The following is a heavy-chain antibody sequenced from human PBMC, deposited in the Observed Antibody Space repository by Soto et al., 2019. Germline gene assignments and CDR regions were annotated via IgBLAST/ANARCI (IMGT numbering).Heavy chain of an antibody. J-gene: IGHJ6*02. D-gene: IGHD6-13*01. V-gene: IGHV1-69*13. CDR2: IIPIFGTA. CDR3: ASKAGIAAAVALYYGMDV. Sequence: SVKVSCKASGGTFSSYAISWVRQAPGQGLEWMGGIIPIFGTANYAQKFQGRVTITADESTSTAYMELSSLRSEDTAVYYCASKAGIAAAVALYYGMDVSGQGPTVTVSS. CDR1: GGTFSSYA.